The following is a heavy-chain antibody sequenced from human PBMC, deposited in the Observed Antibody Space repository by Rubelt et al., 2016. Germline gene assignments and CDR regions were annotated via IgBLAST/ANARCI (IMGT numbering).Heavy chain of an antibody. V-gene: IGHV4-39*07. D-gene: IGHD5-12*01. J-gene: IGHJ4*02. CDR1: GGSISSGSHY. CDR3: ARGQVATDY. Sequence: QLQLQESGPGLVKPSETLSLTCSVSGGSISSGSHYWAWIRQPPGKGLEWIGTIYYSGSTYYNPSLKSRVTVSVDTSKNQFSLKLSSVTAADTAVYYCARGQVATDYWGQGTLVTVSS. CDR2: IYYSGST.